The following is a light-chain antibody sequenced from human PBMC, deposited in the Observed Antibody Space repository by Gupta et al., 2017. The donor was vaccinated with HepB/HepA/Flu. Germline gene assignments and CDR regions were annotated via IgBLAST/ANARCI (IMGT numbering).Light chain of an antibody. CDR1: QSIANY. J-gene: IGKJ1*01. CDR2: TTS. V-gene: IGKV1-39*01. CDR3: QQSDASPKT. Sequence: DFQMTQSPSSLSPSVGDRVTITCRASQSIANYLNWYQQKPGKAPSLLIYTTSSLQSRVPSRFSGSGSGTDFTLTISRLQPEDFATYYCQQSDASPKTFGQGTKVEIK.